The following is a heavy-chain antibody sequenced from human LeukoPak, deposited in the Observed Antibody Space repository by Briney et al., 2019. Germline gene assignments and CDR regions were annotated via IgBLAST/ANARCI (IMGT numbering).Heavy chain of an antibody. J-gene: IGHJ5*02. D-gene: IGHD1-26*01. CDR1: GFTFSGSD. CDR3: TRDSGTYNWFDP. Sequence: GGSLRLSCAASGFTFSGSDIHWVRQSSGKGREWVGQIDKKDKGYATATAYAASVKSRLTISKDDSINKAYLQMKSLKTEDTALYYCTRDSGTYNWFDPWGQGTLVTVSS. CDR2: IDKKDKGYATAT. V-gene: IGHV3-73*01.